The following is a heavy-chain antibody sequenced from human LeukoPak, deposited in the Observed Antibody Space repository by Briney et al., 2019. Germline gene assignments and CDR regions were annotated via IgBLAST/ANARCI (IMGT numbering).Heavy chain of an antibody. J-gene: IGHJ4*02. Sequence: SETLSLTCTVSGGSISSYYWSWIRQPAGKGLEWIGSIYYSGSTYYNPSLKSRVTISVDTSKNQFSLKLSSVTAADTAVYYCAVDTAMAPPGYWGQGTLVTVSS. D-gene: IGHD5-18*01. CDR1: GGSISSYY. CDR3: AVDTAMAPPGY. CDR2: IYYSGST. V-gene: IGHV4-59*05.